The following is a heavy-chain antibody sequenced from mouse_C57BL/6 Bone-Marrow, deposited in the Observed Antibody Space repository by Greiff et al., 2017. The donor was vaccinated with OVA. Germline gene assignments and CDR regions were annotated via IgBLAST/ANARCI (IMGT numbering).Heavy chain of an antibody. J-gene: IGHJ4*01. Sequence: VQLQQPGAELVKPGASVKMSCTASGYTFTSYWITWVKQRPGQGLEWIGDIYPGSGSTNYNEKFKSKATLTVDTSSSTAYMQLSILTSEDSAVYYCARWGDYEGGYAMDYWGQGTSVTVSS. CDR3: ARWGDYEGGYAMDY. D-gene: IGHD2-4*01. CDR1: GYTFTSYW. CDR2: IYPGSGST. V-gene: IGHV1-55*01.